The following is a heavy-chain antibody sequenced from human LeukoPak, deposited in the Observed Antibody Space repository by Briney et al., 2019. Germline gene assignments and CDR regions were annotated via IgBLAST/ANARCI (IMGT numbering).Heavy chain of an antibody. V-gene: IGHV1-46*01. J-gene: IGHJ4*02. CDR2: INPSGGST. D-gene: IGHD3-22*01. CDR3: ATGGHVRVYDSSAYYGHY. CDR1: GYTFTSYY. Sequence: ASVKLSCTASGYTFTSYYMHWVRQAPGQGLEWMGVINPSGGSTSYAQQFQGRVTMTRDMSTSTVYMELSSLRSEDTAVYYCATGGHVRVYDSSAYYGHYWGQGTLVTVSS.